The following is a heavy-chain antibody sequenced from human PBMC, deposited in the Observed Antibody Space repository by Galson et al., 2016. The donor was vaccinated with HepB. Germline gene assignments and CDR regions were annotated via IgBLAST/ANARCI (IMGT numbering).Heavy chain of an antibody. V-gene: IGHV3-74*01. D-gene: IGHD2-21*02. Sequence: SLRLSCAASGFTFSSSPMSWVRQTPGKGLVWVSRISSDGSDIKYADSVKGRFTISRDSAKNTLYLQMNSLRVEDTAVYYCARDETVQGPSTIDYWGQGTLVTVSS. CDR3: ARDETVQGPSTIDY. J-gene: IGHJ4*02. CDR1: GFTFSSSP. CDR2: ISSDGSDI.